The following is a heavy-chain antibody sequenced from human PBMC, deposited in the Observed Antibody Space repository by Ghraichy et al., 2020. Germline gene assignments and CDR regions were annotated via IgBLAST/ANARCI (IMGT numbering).Heavy chain of an antibody. CDR2: IYPGDSDT. CDR1: GYSFTSYW. Sequence: GESLNISCKGSGYSFTSYWIGWVRQMPGKGLEWMGIIYPGDSDTRYSPSFQGQVTISADKSISTAYLQWSSLKASDTAMYYCARRAGSSRGGYAYSSSYYYYGMDVWGQGTTVTVSS. V-gene: IGHV5-51*01. D-gene: IGHD6-13*01. J-gene: IGHJ6*02. CDR3: ARRAGSSRGGYAYSSSYYYYGMDV.